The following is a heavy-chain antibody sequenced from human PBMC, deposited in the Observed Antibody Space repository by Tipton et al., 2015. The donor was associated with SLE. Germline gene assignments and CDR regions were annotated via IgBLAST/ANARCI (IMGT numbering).Heavy chain of an antibody. CDR2: ISAYNGNT. V-gene: IGHV1-18*01. CDR3: ARGDHYGSGSPPSL. D-gene: IGHD3-10*01. CDR1: GGTFTSYT. J-gene: IGHJ3*01. Sequence: QSGAEVKRPGSSVKVSCKASGGTFTSYTFSWVRQAPGLGLEWMGWISAYNGNTNYAQKFQGRVTMTTDTSTSTAYMELRSLRSDDTAVYYCARGDHYGSGSPPSLWGQGTKVTVSS.